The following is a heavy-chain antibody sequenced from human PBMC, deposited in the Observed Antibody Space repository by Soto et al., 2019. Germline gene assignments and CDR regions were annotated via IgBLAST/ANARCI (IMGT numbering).Heavy chain of an antibody. CDR2: SRNKAKSYTT. V-gene: IGHV3-72*01. D-gene: IGHD1-7*01. CDR3: VRAARSGTTHFDY. Sequence: EVQLVESGGVLVQPGGSLRLSCVASGLTFSDHYMDWVRQAPGKGLEWVGRSRNKAKSYTTDYAASVKGRITISRDDSKSSVYLQMNSLETEDTAVYYCVRAARSGTTHFDYWGQGTLVTVSS. J-gene: IGHJ4*02. CDR1: GLTFSDHY.